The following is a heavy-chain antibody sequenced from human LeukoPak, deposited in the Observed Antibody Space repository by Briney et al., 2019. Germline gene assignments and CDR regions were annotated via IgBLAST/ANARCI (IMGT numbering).Heavy chain of an antibody. D-gene: IGHD3-10*01. CDR3: ARAGWFGELYGPLDY. CDR2: INYSGST. CDR1: SGSISSSSYY. V-gene: IGHV4-39*07. Sequence: PSETLSLTCTVSSGSISSSSYYWGWIRQPPGKGLEWIGSINYSGSTYYNPSLKSRVTISVDMSKNQFSLKLRSVTAADTAVYYCARAGWFGELYGPLDYWGQGTLVTASS. J-gene: IGHJ4*02.